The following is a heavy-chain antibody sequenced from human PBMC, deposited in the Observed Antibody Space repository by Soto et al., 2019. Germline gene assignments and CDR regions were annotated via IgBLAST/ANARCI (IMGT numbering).Heavy chain of an antibody. Sequence: SETLSLTCTVSGGSISSYYWSWIRQPPGKGLEWIGYIYYSGSTNYNPSLKSRVTISVDTSKNQFSLKLSSVTAADTAVYYCASHNYDFWSGSNYWYFDLWGRGTLVTVSA. CDR3: ASHNYDFWSGSNYWYFDL. D-gene: IGHD3-3*01. J-gene: IGHJ2*01. CDR1: GGSISSYY. V-gene: IGHV4-59*01. CDR2: IYYSGST.